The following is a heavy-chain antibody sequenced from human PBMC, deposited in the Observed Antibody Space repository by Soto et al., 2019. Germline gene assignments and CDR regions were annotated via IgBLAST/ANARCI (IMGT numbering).Heavy chain of an antibody. CDR1: GFTFSSYG. Sequence: SLRLSCAASGFTFSSYGMHRVRQAPGKGLEWVAVISYDGSNKYYADSVKGRFTISRDNSKNTLYLQMNSLRAEDTAVYYCAKDSSGGLDYWGQGTLVTASS. CDR2: ISYDGSNK. D-gene: IGHD3-3*01. J-gene: IGHJ4*02. CDR3: AKDSSGGLDY. V-gene: IGHV3-30*18.